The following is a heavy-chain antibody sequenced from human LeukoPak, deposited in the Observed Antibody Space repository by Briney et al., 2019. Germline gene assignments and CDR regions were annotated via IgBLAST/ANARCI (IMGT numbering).Heavy chain of an antibody. CDR3: ARDVLFHRTGNSAYADAFDI. J-gene: IGHJ3*02. V-gene: IGHV1-2*02. Sequence: ASVKVSCKASGYTFTSYYMHWVRQAPGQGLEWVGWINPTSGDTNYAQKFQGRVTMTRDTSISTAYMDLSRLRFDDTAVYYCARDVLFHRTGNSAYADAFDIWGQGTMVTVSS. CDR2: INPTSGDT. D-gene: IGHD5-12*01. CDR1: GYTFTSYY.